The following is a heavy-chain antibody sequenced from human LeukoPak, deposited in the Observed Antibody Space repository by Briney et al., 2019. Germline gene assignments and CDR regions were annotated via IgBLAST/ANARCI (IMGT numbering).Heavy chain of an antibody. Sequence: GGSLRLSCAVSGFPLSSYAMSWVRQAPGKGLEWVSATSSSDAGTYYADSVRGRFTISRDNSKNTLYLQMNSLRAEDAAVYYCARGPRQYYYDSSGYSERDAFDIWGQGTMVTVSS. CDR1: GFPLSSYA. CDR3: ARGPRQYYYDSSGYSERDAFDI. CDR2: TSSSDAGT. V-gene: IGHV3-23*01. D-gene: IGHD3-22*01. J-gene: IGHJ3*02.